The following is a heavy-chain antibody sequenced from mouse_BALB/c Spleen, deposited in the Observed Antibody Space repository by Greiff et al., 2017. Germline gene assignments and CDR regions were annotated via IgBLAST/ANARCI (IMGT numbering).Heavy chain of an antibody. CDR3: ARDYGSSYAMDY. Sequence: QVQLKESGPGLVAPSQSLSITCTVSGFSFTGYGVNWVRQPPGKGLEWLGMIWGDGSTDYNSALKSRLSISKDNSKSQVFLKMNSLQTDDTARYYCARDYGSSYAMDYWGQGTSVTVSS. CDR2: IWGDGST. CDR1: GFSFTGYG. J-gene: IGHJ4*01. V-gene: IGHV2-6-7*01. D-gene: IGHD1-1*01.